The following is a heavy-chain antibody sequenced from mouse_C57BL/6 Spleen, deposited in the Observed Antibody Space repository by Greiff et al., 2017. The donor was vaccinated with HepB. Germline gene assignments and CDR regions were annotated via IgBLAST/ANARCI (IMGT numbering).Heavy chain of an antibody. J-gene: IGHJ2*01. CDR1: YTFTDYYM. CDR3: SLITTGPSFDY. D-gene: IGHD1-1*01. CDR2: YPGSGNTY. Sequence: VQLQQSGPELVKPGASVKMSCKASGYTFTDYYMHWVKQKPGKGLEWIGEIYPGSGNTYYNEKFKGKATLTADTSSSTAYMQLSSLTSEDSAVYFCASLITTGPSFDYWGQGTTLTVSS. V-gene: IGHV1-83*01.